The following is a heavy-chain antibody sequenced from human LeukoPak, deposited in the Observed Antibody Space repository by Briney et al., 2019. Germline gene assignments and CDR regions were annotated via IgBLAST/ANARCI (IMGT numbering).Heavy chain of an antibody. CDR1: GFTFSSYW. V-gene: IGHV3-74*01. J-gene: IGHJ6*02. CDR3: AGGRLSDYYYGMDV. Sequence: GGSLRLSCAASGFTFSSYWMHWVRQAPGKGLVWVSRINTDGSSTSYADSVKGRFTISRDNAKNTLYLQMNSLRAEDTAVYYCAGGRLSDYYYGMDVWGQGTTVTVSS. CDR2: INTDGSST. D-gene: IGHD3-16*01.